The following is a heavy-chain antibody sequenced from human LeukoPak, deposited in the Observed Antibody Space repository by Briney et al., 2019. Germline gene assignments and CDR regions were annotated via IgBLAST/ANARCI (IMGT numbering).Heavy chain of an antibody. CDR2: IKQDGGEE. Sequence: GRSLRLSCAASGFTFGHYWMSWVRQAPGKGLEWVANIKQDGGEEYYVGSVKGRFTISRDNAKDSLYLQMNSLRAEDTAVYYCARDGTRGYYVYEKWGQGTLVTVSS. D-gene: IGHD3-10*02. CDR3: ARDGTRGYYVYEK. J-gene: IGHJ4*02. CDR1: GFTFGHYW. V-gene: IGHV3-7*04.